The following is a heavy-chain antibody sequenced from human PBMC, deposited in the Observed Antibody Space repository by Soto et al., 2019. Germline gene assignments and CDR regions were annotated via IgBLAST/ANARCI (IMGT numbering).Heavy chain of an antibody. J-gene: IGHJ4*02. CDR2: SDPEDGET. Sequence: GASVKVSCKVSGYTLTELSMHCVRQAPGKGLEWMGGSDPEDGETIYAQKFQGRVTMTEDTSTDTAYMELSSLRSEDTAVYYCATAHITLVRGVHLYYWGQGALVTVSS. D-gene: IGHD3-10*01. V-gene: IGHV1-24*01. CDR1: GYTLTELS. CDR3: ATAHITLVRGVHLYY.